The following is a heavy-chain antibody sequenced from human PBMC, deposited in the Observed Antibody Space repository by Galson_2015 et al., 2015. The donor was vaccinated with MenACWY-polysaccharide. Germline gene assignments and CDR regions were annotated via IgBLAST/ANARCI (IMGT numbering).Heavy chain of an antibody. Sequence: SLRLSCAASGSTFNTHWMHWVRHAPGKGLMWVSRINRDGSNTDYADSVKGRFTISRDNAKNTLFLQMNSLRAEDTAVYYCARGITSSNWGQGTLVTVSS. J-gene: IGHJ4*02. D-gene: IGHD6-6*01. CDR3: ARGITSSN. CDR2: INRDGSNT. V-gene: IGHV3-74*01. CDR1: GSTFNTHW.